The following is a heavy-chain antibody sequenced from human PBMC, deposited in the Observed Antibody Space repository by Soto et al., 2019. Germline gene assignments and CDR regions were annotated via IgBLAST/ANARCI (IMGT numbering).Heavy chain of an antibody. J-gene: IGHJ4*02. Sequence: GGSLRLSCAASGFTFSSYAMSWVRQAPGKGLEWVSAISGSGGSTYYADSVKGRFTISRDNSKNTLYLQMNSLRAEDTAVYYCAKDLGTTVTTRGGYFDYWGQGTLVTVSS. CDR1: GFTFSSYA. CDR3: AKDLGTTVTTRGGYFDY. D-gene: IGHD4-17*01. CDR2: ISGSGGST. V-gene: IGHV3-23*01.